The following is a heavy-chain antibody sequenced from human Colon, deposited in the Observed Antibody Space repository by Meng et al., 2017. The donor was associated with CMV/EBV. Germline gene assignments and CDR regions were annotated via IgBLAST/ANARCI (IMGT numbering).Heavy chain of an antibody. CDR3: AQGHTNSNLRYPYSGMDV. CDR1: GFTFSDYA. J-gene: IGHJ6*02. CDR2: ISYDGSNK. D-gene: IGHD2/OR15-2a*01. Sequence: GGSLRLSCAASGFTFSDYAIHWVRQAPGKGLDWVTIISYDGSNKFYADSVKGRFTISRDNSKDTLYLQMSSLRAEDTGLYYCAQGHTNSNLRYPYSGMDVWGQGTTVTVSS. V-gene: IGHV3-30-3*02.